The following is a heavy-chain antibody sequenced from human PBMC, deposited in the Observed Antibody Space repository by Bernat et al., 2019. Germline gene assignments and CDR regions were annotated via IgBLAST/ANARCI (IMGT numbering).Heavy chain of an antibody. V-gene: IGHV3-33*01. D-gene: IGHD2-15*01. J-gene: IGHJ6*03. CDR2: IWYDGSNK. Sequence: QVQLVESGGGVVQPGRSLRLSCAASGFTFSSYGMHWVRQAPGKGLEWVAVIWYDGSNKYYADSVKGRFTISRDNSKNTLYLQMNSLRAEDTAVYYWARTTRYCSGGSCYLDYYYYYMDVWGKGTTGTVSS. CDR3: ARTTRYCSGGSCYLDYYYYYMDV. CDR1: GFTFSSYG.